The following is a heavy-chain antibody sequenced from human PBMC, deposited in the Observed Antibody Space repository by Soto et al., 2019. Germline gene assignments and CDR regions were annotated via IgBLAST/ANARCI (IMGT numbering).Heavy chain of an antibody. Sequence: QVQLVQSGAEVENPGASVKVSCKASGYTFSNFGINWVRQAPGQGLEWLGWITPYNGNANYAQKHQDRLTITTDTSTNTAYLQLRSLRSDDTAVYFCARARMYSGAQHDYWGQGTLVTVSS. J-gene: IGHJ4*02. V-gene: IGHV1-18*04. CDR2: ITPYNGNA. D-gene: IGHD1-26*01. CDR3: ARARMYSGAQHDY. CDR1: GYTFSNFG.